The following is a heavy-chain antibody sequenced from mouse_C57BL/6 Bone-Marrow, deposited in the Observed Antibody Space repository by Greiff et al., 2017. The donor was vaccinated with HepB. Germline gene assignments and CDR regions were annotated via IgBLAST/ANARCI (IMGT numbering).Heavy chain of an antibody. Sequence: EVKLQESVAELVRPGASVKLSCTASGFNIKNTYMHWVKQRPEQGLEWIGRIDPANGNTKYAPKFQGKATITADTSSNTAYLQLSSLTSEDTAIYYCAGDVLWLRRGFAYWGQGTLVTVSA. D-gene: IGHD2-2*01. V-gene: IGHV14-3*01. J-gene: IGHJ3*01. CDR1: GFNIKNTY. CDR2: IDPANGNT. CDR3: AGDVLWLRRGFAY.